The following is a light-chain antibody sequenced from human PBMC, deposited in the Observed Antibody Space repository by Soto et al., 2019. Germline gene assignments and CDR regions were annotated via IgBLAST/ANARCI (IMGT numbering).Light chain of an antibody. J-gene: IGKJ1*01. CDR3: QQYGSSRT. CDR2: GAS. V-gene: IGKV3-20*01. CDR1: ESFSSSY. Sequence: EIVLTQSPGTLSLSPGERATLSCRASESFSSSYLAWYQQKPGQAPRLLIYGASSRATGIPDRFSGSGSGTDFTLTISRLEPEDFAVYVCQQYGSSRTFGQGNKVEIK.